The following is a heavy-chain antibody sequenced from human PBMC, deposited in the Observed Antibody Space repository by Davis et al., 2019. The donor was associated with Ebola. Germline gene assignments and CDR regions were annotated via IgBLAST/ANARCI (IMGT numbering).Heavy chain of an antibody. CDR3: GRDQLGGFYDSSGLRSFSAMDV. Sequence: PGGSLRLSCAASGFTFSSYGIHWVRQAPGKGLEWVAVIWYDGNNKYYTDSVKGRFTISRDNSKNTLYLQMNSLRAEDTALYYCGRDQLGGFYDSSGLRSFSAMDVWGQGTTVTVSS. J-gene: IGHJ6*02. V-gene: IGHV3-33*01. CDR2: IWYDGNNK. CDR1: GFTFSSYG. D-gene: IGHD3-22*01.